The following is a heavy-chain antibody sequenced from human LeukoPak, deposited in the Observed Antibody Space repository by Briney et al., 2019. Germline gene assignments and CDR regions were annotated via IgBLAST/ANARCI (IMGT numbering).Heavy chain of an antibody. Sequence: SVKVSCKASGGTFSSYAISWVRQAPGQGLEWMGRIIPILGIANYAQKFQGRVTITADKSTSTAYMELSSLRSEDTAVYYCARRAMVRDHGMDVWGQGTTVTVSS. J-gene: IGHJ6*02. CDR1: GGTFSSYA. V-gene: IGHV1-69*04. CDR3: ARRAMVRDHGMDV. CDR2: IIPILGIA. D-gene: IGHD3-10*01.